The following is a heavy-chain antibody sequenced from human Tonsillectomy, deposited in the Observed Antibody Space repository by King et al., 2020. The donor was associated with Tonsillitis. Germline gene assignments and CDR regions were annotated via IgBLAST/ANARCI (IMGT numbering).Heavy chain of an antibody. Sequence: VQLQQWGAGLLKPSETLSLTCAVYGGSFSNYYWSWIRQPPGKGLEWIGEINHSGSTNYNPSLKSRVTISVDTSKNQFSLNLSSLTAAESAVYYCARGVCEPAPFDYWGQGTLVTVSS. V-gene: IGHV4-34*01. CDR2: INHSGST. CDR3: ARGVCEPAPFDY. D-gene: IGHD1-14*01. CDR1: GGSFSNYY. J-gene: IGHJ4*02.